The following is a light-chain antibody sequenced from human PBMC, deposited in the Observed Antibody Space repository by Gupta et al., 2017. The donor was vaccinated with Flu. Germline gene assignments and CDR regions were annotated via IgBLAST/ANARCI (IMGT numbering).Light chain of an antibody. CDR1: TSDIGHYNY. J-gene: IGLJ2*01. V-gene: IGLV2-14*01. CDR2: EVT. CDR3: LSYTRRHTWI. Sequence: QSALTQPASVSGSPGQSITISCTGTTSDIGHYNYVSWYQQTAGTARKLMVYEVTNRSSEISNRFSGSKSGNTATLTISGRQAEDEADYCCLSYTRRHTWIFGGGTKVTVL.